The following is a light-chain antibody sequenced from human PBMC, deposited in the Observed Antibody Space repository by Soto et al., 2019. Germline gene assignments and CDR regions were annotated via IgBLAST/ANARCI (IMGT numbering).Light chain of an antibody. CDR3: QHYGSPLT. Sequence: EIVLTQSPGTLSLCPGGRATLSCRASQSVRSSYLAWYQQRPGQAPRLLIFGASFRATGIPDRFSGSGSGTDFTLTISRLEPEDSAVYYCQHYGSPLTFGGGTKVEIK. CDR2: GAS. J-gene: IGKJ4*01. V-gene: IGKV3-20*01. CDR1: QSVRSSY.